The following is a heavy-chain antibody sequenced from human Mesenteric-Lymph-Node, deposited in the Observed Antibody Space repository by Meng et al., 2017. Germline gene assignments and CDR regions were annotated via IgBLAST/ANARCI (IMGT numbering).Heavy chain of an antibody. CDR2: IDSGGGYT. D-gene: IGHD3-22*01. CDR1: GYTFTDYY. V-gene: IGHV1-46*01. Sequence: QVQLVQSGAEVKKPGASVKVSCKASGYTFTDYYMQWVRQAPGQGLEWMGIIDSGGGYTSYAQKFRGRVTMTRDTSTNTVYMELSSLRFEDTAVFYCARSLDTSGHAYFDYWGQGTLVTVSS. CDR3: ARSLDTSGHAYFDY. J-gene: IGHJ4*02.